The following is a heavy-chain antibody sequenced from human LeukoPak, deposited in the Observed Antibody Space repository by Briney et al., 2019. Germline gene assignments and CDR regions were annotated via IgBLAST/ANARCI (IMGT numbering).Heavy chain of an antibody. Sequence: SGTLSLTCTVSGGSIISTSSYWAWIRPPPGKELEWIVSVYYSGGTYSNPSLESRVTISVDTSRNKFSLELSSLTAGDTAVYYCARRNLTYYSYSSGTFDFWGQGTLVTVSS. CDR2: VYYSGGT. D-gene: IGHD3-22*01. V-gene: IGHV4-39*01. CDR1: GGSIISTSSY. J-gene: IGHJ4*02. CDR3: ARRNLTYYSYSSGTFDF.